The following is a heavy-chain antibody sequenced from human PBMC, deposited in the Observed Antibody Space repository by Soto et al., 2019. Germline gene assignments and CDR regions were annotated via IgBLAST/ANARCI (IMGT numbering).Heavy chain of an antibody. J-gene: IGHJ4*02. CDR1: GGSVSSGTYY. D-gene: IGHD5-18*01. V-gene: IGHV4-61*01. CDR2: IDYSGNT. Sequence: QVQLQESGPGLLKPSETLSLPCTVSGGSVSSGTYYWSWIRQPPGKGLEWIGYIDYSGNTNYNPSRRSRVTISVDTTKNQFSLKLSSVTAADTAVYYCVRVVKIQLWLGYFDYWGQGTLVTVSS. CDR3: VRVVKIQLWLGYFDY.